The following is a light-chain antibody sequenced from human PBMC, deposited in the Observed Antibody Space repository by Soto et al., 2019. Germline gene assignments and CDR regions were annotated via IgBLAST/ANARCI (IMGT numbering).Light chain of an antibody. J-gene: IGKJ5*01. Sequence: DIVMTQSPATLPVSPGERATLSCSASKCLSSNLAWYQQKPGQAPRLLMYDISTRATGIPARFSGSGSGTEFTLTISSLQSEDFAVYYCQHYNNWPPGITFGQGTRLEIK. CDR3: QHYNNWPPGIT. CDR2: DIS. CDR1: KCLSSN. V-gene: IGKV3D-15*01.